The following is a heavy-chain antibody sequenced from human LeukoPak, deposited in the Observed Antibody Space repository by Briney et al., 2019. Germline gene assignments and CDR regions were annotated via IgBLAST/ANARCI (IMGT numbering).Heavy chain of an antibody. CDR3: ARGYCSSTTCPWSFDY. J-gene: IGHJ4*02. CDR2: IYSSTST. Sequence: GGSLRLSCAASGFTVSSTYMAWVRQAPGKGLEWVSIIYSSTSTYYADSVKGRFTLSRDNSKNTLFLQMNSLRAEDTAVYFCARGYCSSTTCPWSFDYWGQGTLVIVSS. D-gene: IGHD2-2*01. CDR1: GFTVSSTY. V-gene: IGHV3-53*01.